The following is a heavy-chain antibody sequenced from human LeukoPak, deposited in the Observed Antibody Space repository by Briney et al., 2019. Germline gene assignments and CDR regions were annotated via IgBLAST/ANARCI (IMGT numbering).Heavy chain of an antibody. D-gene: IGHD6-19*01. CDR1: GGSISSYY. CDR2: IYYSGST. CDR3: ARHKEQWSSFDY. J-gene: IGHJ4*02. Sequence: SETLSLTCTVSGGSISSYYWSWIRQPLGKGLEWIGYIYYSGSTNYNPSLKSRVTISVDTSKNQFSLKLSSVTAADTAVYYCARHKEQWSSFDYWGQGTLVTVSS. V-gene: IGHV4-59*08.